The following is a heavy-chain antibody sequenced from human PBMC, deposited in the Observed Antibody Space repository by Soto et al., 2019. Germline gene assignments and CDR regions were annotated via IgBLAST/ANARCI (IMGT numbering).Heavy chain of an antibody. CDR1: GGSISRSTYY. V-gene: IGHV4-39*01. J-gene: IGHJ5*02. CDR3: ARQVPAAIRLGWFDP. CDR2: IYYSGST. Sequence: SETLSLTGTVSGGSISRSTYYWGWIRQPPGKGLEWIGSIYYSGSTYYRPSLKSRVTISVDTSKNQFSLKLSSVTAADTAVYYCARQVPAAIRLGWFDPWGQGTLVTVYS. D-gene: IGHD2-2*02.